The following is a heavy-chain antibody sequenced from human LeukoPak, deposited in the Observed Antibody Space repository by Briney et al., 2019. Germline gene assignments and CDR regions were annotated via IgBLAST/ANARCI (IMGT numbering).Heavy chain of an antibody. CDR2: MNPNSGNT. D-gene: IGHD3-10*01. CDR1: GYTFTSYG. CDR3: ARRIYYYGSGSYYNWNAFDI. J-gene: IGHJ3*02. V-gene: IGHV1-8*01. Sequence: ASVKVSCKASGYTFTSYGINWVRQATGQGLEWMGWMNPNSGNTGYAQKFQGRVTMTRNTSISTAYMELSSLRSEDTAVYYCARRIYYYGSGSYYNWNAFDIWGQGTMVTVSS.